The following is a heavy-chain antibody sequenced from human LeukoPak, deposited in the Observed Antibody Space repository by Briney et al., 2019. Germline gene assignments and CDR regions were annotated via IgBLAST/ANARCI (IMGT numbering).Heavy chain of an antibody. D-gene: IGHD3-22*01. CDR3: ARDLAYYYDSSPYGMDV. CDR2: MYISGET. CDR1: GGSISTYY. Sequence: SETLSLTCTVSGGSISTYYWSWIRQPAGKGLEWIGRMYISGETNYNPSLKSRVTISVDTSKNQFSLKLSSVTAADTAVYYCARDLAYYYDSSPYGMDVWGQGTTVTVSS. V-gene: IGHV4-4*07. J-gene: IGHJ6*02.